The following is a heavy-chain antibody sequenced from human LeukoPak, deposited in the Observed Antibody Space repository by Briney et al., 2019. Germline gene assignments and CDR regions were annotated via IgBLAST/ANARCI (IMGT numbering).Heavy chain of an antibody. Sequence: ASVKVSCKASGYTFTSYYMHWVRQAPGQGLEWMGIINPSGGSTSYAQKFQGRVTMTRDMSTSTVYMELSSLRSEDTAVYYCARDSRFFLYYDFWSGYLDYWGQGTLVTVSS. D-gene: IGHD3-3*01. CDR3: ARDSRFFLYYDFWSGYLDY. J-gene: IGHJ4*02. CDR2: INPSGGST. CDR1: GYTFTSYY. V-gene: IGHV1-46*01.